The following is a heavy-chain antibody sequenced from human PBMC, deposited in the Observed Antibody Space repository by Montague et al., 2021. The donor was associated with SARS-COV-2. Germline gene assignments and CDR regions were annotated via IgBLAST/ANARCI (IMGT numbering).Heavy chain of an antibody. D-gene: IGHD3-16*02. CDR1: GGSISSSSHY. V-gene: IGHV4-39*01. J-gene: IGHJ4*02. CDR2: IYYSGST. CDR3: ARHVTFGGVVGALDY. Sequence: SXTLSLTCTVSGGSISSSSHYWGWIRQPPGKGLEWIGSIYYSGSTYYNSSLKSRVTISVDTSKNQFSLKLSSVTAADTAVYYCARHVTFGGVVGALDYWGQGHLVSVSS.